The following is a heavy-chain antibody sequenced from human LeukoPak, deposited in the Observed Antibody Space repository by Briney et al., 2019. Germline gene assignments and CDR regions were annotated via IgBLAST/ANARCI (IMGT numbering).Heavy chain of an antibody. CDR3: ARDSGRGSYGRYYYGMDV. Sequence: SVKVSCKASGGTFSSYGISWVRRAPGQGLEWMGGTMPIFGTANYAQKFQGRVTITADESTSTSYMELSSLRSEDTAVYYCARDSGRGSYGRYYYGMDVWGQGTTVTVSS. CDR2: TMPIFGTA. J-gene: IGHJ6*02. V-gene: IGHV1-69*01. D-gene: IGHD3-16*01. CDR1: GGTFSSYG.